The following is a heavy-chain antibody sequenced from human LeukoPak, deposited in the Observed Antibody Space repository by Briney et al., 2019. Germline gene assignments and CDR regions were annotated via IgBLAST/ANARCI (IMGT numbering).Heavy chain of an antibody. V-gene: IGHV1-46*01. CDR1: GYTFTSYY. CDR3: ARRGFGYSYGFVSCYFDY. CDR2: INPSGGST. D-gene: IGHD5-18*01. Sequence: ASVKVSCKASGYTFTSYYMHWVRQAPGQGLEWMGIINPSGGSTSYAQKFQGRVTMTRDTSTSTVYMELSSLRSEDTAVYYCARRGFGYSYGFVSCYFDYWGQGTLVTVSS. J-gene: IGHJ4*02.